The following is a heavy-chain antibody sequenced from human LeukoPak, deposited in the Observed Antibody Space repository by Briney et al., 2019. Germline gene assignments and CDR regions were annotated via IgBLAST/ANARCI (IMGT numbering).Heavy chain of an antibody. Sequence: PSETLSLTCTVSGYSISSGYYWGWIRQPPGKGLEWIGSIYHSGTTYYNPSLKSRVTISVDTSKNQFSLKLSSVTAADTAVYYCARDVALLWFGEPYNWFDPWGQGTLVTVSS. V-gene: IGHV4-38-2*02. CDR2: IYHSGTT. J-gene: IGHJ5*02. CDR3: ARDVALLWFGEPYNWFDP. D-gene: IGHD3-10*01. CDR1: GYSISSGYY.